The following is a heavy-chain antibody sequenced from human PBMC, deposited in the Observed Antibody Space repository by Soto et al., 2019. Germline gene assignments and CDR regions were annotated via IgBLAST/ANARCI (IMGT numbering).Heavy chain of an antibody. J-gene: IGHJ4*02. CDR3: VRATYFSDSSGYTRCLDY. CDR1: GFTLSDHY. Sequence: GGSLRLSCAASGFTLSDHYIDWVRQAPGKGLEWVGRSRDKPQGYSTAYAASVKGRFTTSRDESKNSAYLQMNSLKTEDTAVYYCVRATYFSDSSGYTRCLDYWGQGTLVTVSS. CDR2: SRDKPQGYST. V-gene: IGHV3-72*01. D-gene: IGHD3-22*01.